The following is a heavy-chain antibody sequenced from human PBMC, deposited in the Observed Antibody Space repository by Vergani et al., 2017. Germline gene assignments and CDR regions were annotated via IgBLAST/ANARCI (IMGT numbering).Heavy chain of an antibody. J-gene: IGHJ6*02. D-gene: IGHD6-6*01. V-gene: IGHV3-13*01. CDR2: IGTAGDT. CDR1: GFTFSSYD. Sequence: EVQLVESGGGLVQPGGSLRLSCAASGFTFSSYDMHWVRQATGKGLEWVSAIGTAGDTYYPGSVKGRFTISRENAKNSLYLQMNSLRAGDTAVYYCARIIAANRIRWFEPHWNYGMDVWGQGTTVTVSS. CDR3: ARIIAANRIRWFEPHWNYGMDV.